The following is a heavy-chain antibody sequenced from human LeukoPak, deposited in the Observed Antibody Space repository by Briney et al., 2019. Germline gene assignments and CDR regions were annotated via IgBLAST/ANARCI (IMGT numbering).Heavy chain of an antibody. V-gene: IGHV1-69*05. CDR3: AGETLAPSGVKYFHH. J-gene: IGHJ1*01. D-gene: IGHD3-16*02. Sequence: GASVKVSCKASGGTLSRYGINWVRQAPGQGLEWMGRIIPTFGSTNYAQNFQGRATITTDESTTTAYMEVTSLTSEDTAVYYCAGETLAPSGVKYFHHWGQGTLVTVSS. CDR1: GGTLSRYG. CDR2: IIPTFGST.